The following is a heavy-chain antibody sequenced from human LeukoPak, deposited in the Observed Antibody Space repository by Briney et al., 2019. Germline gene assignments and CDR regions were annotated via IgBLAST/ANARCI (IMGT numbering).Heavy chain of an antibody. D-gene: IGHD5-18*01. CDR2: FDPEDDET. V-gene: IGHV1-24*01. J-gene: IGHJ4*02. CDR3: ATSAGRGYSYGSVSYFDY. CDR1: GYTLTELS. Sequence: ASVNVSCKVSGYTLTELSMHWVRQAPGKGLEWMGGFDPEDDETIYAQKFQGRVNMTEDTSTDTAYMELSSLRSEDTAVYYCATSAGRGYSYGSVSYFDYWGQGTLVTVSS.